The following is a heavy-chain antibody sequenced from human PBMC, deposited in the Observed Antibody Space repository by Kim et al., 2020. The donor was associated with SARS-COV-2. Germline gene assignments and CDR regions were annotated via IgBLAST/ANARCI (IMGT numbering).Heavy chain of an antibody. J-gene: IGHJ6*03. CDR3: ARASFGIQSYYYYYMDV. CDR2: IYYSGST. V-gene: IGHV4-30-4*01. Sequence: SETLSLTCTVSGGSISSGDYYWSWIRQPPGKGLEWIGYIYYSGSTYYNPSLKSRVTISVDTSKNQFSLKLSSVTAADTAVYYCARASFGIQSYYYYYMDVWGKGTTVTVSS. CDR1: GGSISSGDYY. D-gene: IGHD5-18*01.